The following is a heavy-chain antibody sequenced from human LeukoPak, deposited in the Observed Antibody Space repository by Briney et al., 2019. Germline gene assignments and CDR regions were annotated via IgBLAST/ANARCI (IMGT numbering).Heavy chain of an antibody. D-gene: IGHD3-10*01. Sequence: GGSLRLSCAASGFTFSSYSMNWVRQAPGKGLEWVSSISSSSSYIYYADSVKGRFTISRDNAKNSLYLQMNSLRAEDTALYYCAKDMYGSGRLFDYWGQGTLVTVSS. CDR3: AKDMYGSGRLFDY. J-gene: IGHJ4*02. V-gene: IGHV3-21*04. CDR1: GFTFSSYS. CDR2: ISSSSSYI.